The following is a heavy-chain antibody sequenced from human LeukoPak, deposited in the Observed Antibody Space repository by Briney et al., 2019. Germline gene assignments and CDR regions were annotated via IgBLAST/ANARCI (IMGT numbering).Heavy chain of an antibody. CDR2: IYYSGST. D-gene: IGHD5-12*01. CDR3: AREYSAFDY. CDR1: GGPITTSSDY. V-gene: IGHV4-61*08. J-gene: IGHJ4*02. Sequence: SETLSLTCTVPGGPITTSSDYKWTWIRQTPRKGLEWIGYIYYSGSTNYNPSLQSRVTISVDTSNNQFSLRLTSVTAADTAVYYCAREYSAFDYWGQGALVTVSP.